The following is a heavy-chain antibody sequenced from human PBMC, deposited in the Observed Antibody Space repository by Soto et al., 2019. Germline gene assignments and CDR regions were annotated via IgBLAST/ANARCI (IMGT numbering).Heavy chain of an antibody. D-gene: IGHD3-16*02. CDR3: ARALDYIWGSYRYFFDY. Sequence: GGSLRLSCAASGFTFSDYYMSWIRQAPGKGLEWVSYISSSGSTIYYADSVKGRFTISRDNAKNSLYLQMNSLRAEDTAVYYCARALDYIWGSYRYFFDYWGQGTLVTVS. CDR1: GFTFSDYY. V-gene: IGHV3-11*01. CDR2: ISSSGSTI. J-gene: IGHJ4*02.